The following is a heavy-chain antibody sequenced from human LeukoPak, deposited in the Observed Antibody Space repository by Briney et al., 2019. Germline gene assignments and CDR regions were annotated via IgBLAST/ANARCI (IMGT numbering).Heavy chain of an antibody. CDR2: IKEDGSET. CDR3: LVAGGGY. CDR1: GFTFSSYW. V-gene: IGHV3-7*05. Sequence: GGSLRLSCAASGFTFSSYWMNWVRPAPGKGPEWVASIKEDGSETHYVGSVKGPITISRDNAKNSVYLQRNSLRAEDTAVYYCLVAGGGYWGQGTLVTVSS. J-gene: IGHJ4*02. D-gene: IGHD2-15*01.